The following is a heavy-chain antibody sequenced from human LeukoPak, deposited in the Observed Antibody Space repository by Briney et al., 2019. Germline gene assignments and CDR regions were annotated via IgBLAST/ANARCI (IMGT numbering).Heavy chain of an antibody. CDR1: GYSISSGYY. CDR2: IYHSGST. J-gene: IGHJ5*02. Sequence: SETLSLTCTVSGYSISSGYYWGWIRQPPGKGPEWIGRIYHSGSTYYNPSLKSRVTISVDTSKNQFSLKLSSVTAADTAVYYCARAHLWIDPWGQGTLVTVSS. CDR3: ARAHLWIDP. V-gene: IGHV4-38-2*02.